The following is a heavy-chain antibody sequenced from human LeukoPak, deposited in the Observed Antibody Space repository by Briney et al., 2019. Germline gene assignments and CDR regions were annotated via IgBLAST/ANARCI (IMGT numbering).Heavy chain of an antibody. CDR3: AKGLMMGATTGDY. Sequence: GGSLRLSCAASGFSNYAMAWVRQAPGKGLEWVSGISGSGGSTYYADSVKGRFTISRDNSKNTLYLQMNSLKAEDTAVYYCAKGLMMGATTGDYWGQGTLVTVSS. V-gene: IGHV3-23*01. D-gene: IGHD1-26*01. CDR1: GFSNYA. J-gene: IGHJ4*02. CDR2: ISGSGGST.